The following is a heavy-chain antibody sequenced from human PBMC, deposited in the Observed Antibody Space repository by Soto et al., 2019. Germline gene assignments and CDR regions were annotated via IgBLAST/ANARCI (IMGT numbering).Heavy chain of an antibody. Sequence: GASVKVSCKASGYTFTSYGISWVRQAPGQGLEWMGWISAYNGDTNYAQKLQGRVTMTTDTSTNTAYMELRSLRSDDTAVYYCGSPGIAAAGTTLYYFDYWGQGTLVTVSS. CDR1: GYTFTSYG. CDR2: ISAYNGDT. D-gene: IGHD6-13*01. J-gene: IGHJ4*02. V-gene: IGHV1-18*01. CDR3: GSPGIAAAGTTLYYFDY.